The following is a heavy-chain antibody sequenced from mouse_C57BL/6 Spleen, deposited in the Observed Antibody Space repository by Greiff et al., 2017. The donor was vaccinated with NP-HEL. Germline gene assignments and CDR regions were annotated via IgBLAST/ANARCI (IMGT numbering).Heavy chain of an antibody. CDR2: IDPETGGT. J-gene: IGHJ1*03. Sequence: QVQLQQSGAELVRPGASVTLSCKASGYTFTDYEMHWVKQTPVHGLEWIGAIDPETGGTAYNQKFKGKAILTADKSSSTAYMELRSLTSEDSAVYYCTRGLRPYYYGGYFDVWGTGTTVTVSS. CDR3: TRGLRPYYYGGYFDV. V-gene: IGHV1-15*01. D-gene: IGHD1-1*01. CDR1: GYTFTDYE.